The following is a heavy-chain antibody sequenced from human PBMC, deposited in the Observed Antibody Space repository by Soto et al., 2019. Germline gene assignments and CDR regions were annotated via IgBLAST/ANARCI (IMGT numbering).Heavy chain of an antibody. V-gene: IGHV4-34*01. CDR2: INHSGST. J-gene: IGHJ4*02. CDR1: GGSFSGYY. CDR3: ARGGESSRRGYYFDY. Sequence: SETLSLTCAVYGGSFSGYYWSWIRQPPGKGLEWIGEINHSGSTNYNPSLKSRVTISVDTSKNQFSLKLSSVTAADTAVYYCARGGESSRRGYYFDYWGQGTLVTVSS. D-gene: IGHD6-13*01.